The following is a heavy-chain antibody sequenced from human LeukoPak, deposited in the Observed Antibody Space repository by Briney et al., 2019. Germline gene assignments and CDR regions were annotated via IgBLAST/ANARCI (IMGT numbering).Heavy chain of an antibody. Sequence: PSETLSLTCTVSGGSISSSSYYWGWIRQPPGKGLEWIGSIYYSWSTYYNPSLKSRVTISGNTSKNQFSLKLSSVPAADTAVYYCARLGDGYNGYYYYMDVWGKGTTVTVSS. CDR3: ARLGDGYNGYYYYMDV. V-gene: IGHV4-39*01. D-gene: IGHD5-24*01. CDR2: IYYSWST. CDR1: GGSISSSSYY. J-gene: IGHJ6*03.